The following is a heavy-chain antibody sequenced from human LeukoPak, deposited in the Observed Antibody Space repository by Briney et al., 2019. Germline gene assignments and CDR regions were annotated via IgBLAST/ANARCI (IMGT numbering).Heavy chain of an antibody. CDR2: ISSSGHVT. J-gene: IGHJ4*02. Sequence: PGGSLRLSCAASGFTFTSHSMSWVRQAPGKGLEWVSAISSSGHVTFYADSVKGRFTVSRDNAKNSLYLQMNSLRAEDTAVYYCARDPRSTVVTPSPYFDYWGQGTLVTVSS. CDR3: ARDPRSTVVTPSPYFDY. CDR1: GFTFTSHS. V-gene: IGHV3-23*01. D-gene: IGHD4-23*01.